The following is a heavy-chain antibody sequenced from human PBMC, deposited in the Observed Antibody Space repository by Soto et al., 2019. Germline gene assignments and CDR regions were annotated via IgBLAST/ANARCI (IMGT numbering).Heavy chain of an antibody. J-gene: IGHJ6*03. CDR3: ARATTVTLYYYYYYMDV. CDR2: ISSSSSTI. CDR1: GFTFSSYS. Sequence: PGGSLRLSCAASGFTFSSYSMNWVRQAPGKGLEWVSYISSSSSTIYYADSVKGRFTISRDNAKNPLYLQMNSLRAEDTAVYYCARATTVTLYYYYYYMDVWGKGTTVTVSS. V-gene: IGHV3-48*01. D-gene: IGHD4-17*01.